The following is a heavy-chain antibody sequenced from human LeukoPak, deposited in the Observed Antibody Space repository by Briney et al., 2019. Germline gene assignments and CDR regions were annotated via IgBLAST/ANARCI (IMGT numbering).Heavy chain of an antibody. CDR3: AKDPGYSSGWYSRSAPFYYFDY. CDR1: GFTFSSYA. CDR2: ISGSGGST. J-gene: IGHJ4*02. V-gene: IGHV3-23*01. Sequence: GASLRLSCAASGFTFSSYAMSWVRQAPGKGLEWVSAISGSGGSTYYADSVKGRFTISRDNSKNTLYLQMNSLRAEDTAVYYCAKDPGYSSGWYSRSAPFYYFDYWGQGTLVTVSS. D-gene: IGHD6-19*01.